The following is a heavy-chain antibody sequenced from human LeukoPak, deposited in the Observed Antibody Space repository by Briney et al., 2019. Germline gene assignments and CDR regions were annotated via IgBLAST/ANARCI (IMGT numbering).Heavy chain of an antibody. V-gene: IGHV3-53*01. CDR2: IYSGGST. J-gene: IGHJ6*03. D-gene: IGHD3-22*01. CDR1: GFTVSSNY. CDR3: ATCSYYYDRSGYYYYYYMDV. Sequence: GGSLRLSCAASGFTVSSNYMSWVRQAPGKGLEWVSGIYSGGSTYYADSVKGRFTISSDNSKNTLYLQMKSLRAEDTAVYYCATCSYYYDRSGYYYYYYMDVWGKGTTVTVSS.